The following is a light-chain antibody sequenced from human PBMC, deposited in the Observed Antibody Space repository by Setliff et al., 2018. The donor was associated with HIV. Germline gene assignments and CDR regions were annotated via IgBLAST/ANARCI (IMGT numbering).Light chain of an antibody. J-gene: IGLJ1*01. CDR2: SYD. CDR1: RSNIGSNN. CDR3: VAWDDRLNCPA. Sequence: VLTQPPSASGTPGQRVTISCSGSRSNIGSNNVNWFQQLPGTAPKLLIYSYDQRPSGVPDRFSGSRSGTPASLAISGLQSEDEADYYCVAWDDRLNCPAFGTGTKVTVL. V-gene: IGLV1-44*01.